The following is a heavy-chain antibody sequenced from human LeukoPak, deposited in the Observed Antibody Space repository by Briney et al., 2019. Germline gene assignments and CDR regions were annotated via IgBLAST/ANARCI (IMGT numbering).Heavy chain of an antibody. J-gene: IGHJ4*02. CDR1: GFTFSTYS. CDR2: IRGGGSPI. V-gene: IGHV3-48*02. CDR3: TRDPHALDY. Sequence: GGSLRLSCAASGFTFSTYSMNWVRQAPGKGLEWVSYIRGGGSPIYYADSVKGRFTISRDNAKNSPYLQMNSLRDEDTAVYYCTRDPHALDYWGQGTLVTVSS.